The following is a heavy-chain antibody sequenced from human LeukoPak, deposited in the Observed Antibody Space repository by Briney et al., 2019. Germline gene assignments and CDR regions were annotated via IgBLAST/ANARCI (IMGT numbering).Heavy chain of an antibody. V-gene: IGHV4-38-2*02. D-gene: IGHD6-13*01. Sequence: KPSETLSLTCTVSGYSISSGYYWAWIRQPPGKGLEWIGNIYHTGSTYYNPSLKSRVTISVDTSKNQFSLKLSSVTAADAAVYYCARAYSSSWYFNWFDPWGQGTLVTVSS. CDR1: GYSISSGYY. J-gene: IGHJ5*02. CDR2: IYHTGST. CDR3: ARAYSSSWYFNWFDP.